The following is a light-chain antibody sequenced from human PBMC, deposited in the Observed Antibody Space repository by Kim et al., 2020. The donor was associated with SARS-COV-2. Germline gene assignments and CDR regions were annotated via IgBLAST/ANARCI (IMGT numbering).Light chain of an antibody. J-gene: IGKJ4*01. CDR1: HSVSSL. V-gene: IGKV1-5*03. Sequence: ASVGARATITCRASHSVSSLLAWYQQKPGKAPDLLIYKASSLESGVPSRFSGSGSGTEFSLTISSLQPDDFATYYCQQYNSSPLTFGGGTKVDIK. CDR3: QQYNSSPLT. CDR2: KAS.